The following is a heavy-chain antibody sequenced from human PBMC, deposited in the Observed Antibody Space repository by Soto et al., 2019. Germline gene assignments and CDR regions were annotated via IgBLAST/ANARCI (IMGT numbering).Heavy chain of an antibody. D-gene: IGHD1-1*01. CDR3: ATWHEREHAYDV. CDR2: LYDVDGS. Sequence: LRLSCAAFGLTISGKKYVAWVRQAPGKGLEWVSALYDVDGSFYADSVKGRFTTSSDSSKTTVYLQMNDLRPDDTAVYYCATWHEREHAYDVWGQGATVTVSS. V-gene: IGHV3-53*01. CDR1: GLTISGKKY. J-gene: IGHJ3*01.